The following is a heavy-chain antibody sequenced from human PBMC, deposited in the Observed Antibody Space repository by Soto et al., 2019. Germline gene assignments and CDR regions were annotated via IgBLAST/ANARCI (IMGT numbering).Heavy chain of an antibody. V-gene: IGHV4-34*01. CDR1: GGSFSGYY. J-gene: IGHJ6*02. D-gene: IGHD2-15*01. CDR2: INHSGST. Sequence: SETLSLTCAVYGGSFSGYYWSWIRQPPGKGLEWIGEINHSGSTNYNPSLKSRVTISVDTSKNQFSLKLSSVTAADTAVYYCARDDVVVVAPTRYYYYGMDVWGQGTKVTVYS. CDR3: ARDDVVVVAPTRYYYYGMDV.